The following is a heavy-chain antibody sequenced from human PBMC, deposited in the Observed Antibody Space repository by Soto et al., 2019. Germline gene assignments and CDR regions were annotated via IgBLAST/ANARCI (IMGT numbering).Heavy chain of an antibody. D-gene: IGHD3-10*01. V-gene: IGHV3-30*18. J-gene: IGHJ6*02. CDR2: ISYDGSNK. CDR1: GFTFSSYG. CDR3: AKDQGSGSNAPYYYYYGMDV. Sequence: GGSLRLSCAASGFTFSSYGMHWVRQAPGKGLEWVAVISYDGSNKYYADSVKGRFTISRDNSKNTLYLQMNSLRAEDTAVYYCAKDQGSGSNAPYYYYYGMDVWGQGTTVTVSS.